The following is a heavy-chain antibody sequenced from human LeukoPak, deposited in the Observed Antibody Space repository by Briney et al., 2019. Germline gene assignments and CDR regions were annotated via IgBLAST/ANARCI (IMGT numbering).Heavy chain of an antibody. CDR3: ARGGIYYCSGGYCYHMDV. V-gene: IGHV3-30*03. CDR2: KSYDGSNK. J-gene: IGHJ6*02. D-gene: IGHD2-15*01. Sequence: PGGSLRLSCAASKFTFSSFGMHWVRQAPGKGLEWVAIKSYDGSNKYYADSVKGRFTISRDNSKDTLYLQMNSLRAEDTAVYYCARGGIYYCSGGYCYHMDVWGQGTTVTVSS. CDR1: KFTFSSFG.